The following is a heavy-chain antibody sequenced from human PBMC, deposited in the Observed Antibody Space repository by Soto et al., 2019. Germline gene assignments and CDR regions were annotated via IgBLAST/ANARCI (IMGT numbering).Heavy chain of an antibody. CDR2: IYYSGST. J-gene: IGHJ5*01. CDR1: AGSISRYY. CDR3: ARVVVSNWLDP. Sequence: PSETLSLTCILSAGSISRYYWIWTRQPPGKGLEWIGYIYYSGSTNYNPTLKSRVSISVGTSKNQFSLKLSSVTAADTAVYCCARVVVSNWLDPWGQGTMVTVSS. V-gene: IGHV4-59*01. D-gene: IGHD3-22*01.